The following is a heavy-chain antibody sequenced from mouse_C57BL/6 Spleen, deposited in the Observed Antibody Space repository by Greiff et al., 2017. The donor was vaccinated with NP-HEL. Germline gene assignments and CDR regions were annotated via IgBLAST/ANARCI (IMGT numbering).Heavy chain of an antibody. J-gene: IGHJ2*01. V-gene: IGHV1-50*01. D-gene: IGHD1-1*01. CDR2: IDPSDSYT. CDR1: GYTFTSYW. CDR3: ARLEDTGGY. Sequence: QVQLQQPGAELVKPGASVKLSCKASGYTFTSYWMQWVKQRPGQGLEWIGEIDPSDSYTNYNQKFKGKATLTVDTSSSTAYMQLSSLTSEDSAVYYCARLEDTGGYWGQGTTLTVSS.